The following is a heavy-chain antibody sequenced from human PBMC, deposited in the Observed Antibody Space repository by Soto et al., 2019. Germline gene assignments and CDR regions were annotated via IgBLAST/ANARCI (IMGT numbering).Heavy chain of an antibody. V-gene: IGHV1-2*02. Sequence: GASVKVSRKASGYTFTDYYMHWVRQAPGQGLEWMGWINPNSGGTNYAQKFQGRVTMTRDTSISTAYMELSRLRSDDTAVYYCAAARITMIVVVSPYWYFDLWGRGTLVTVSS. D-gene: IGHD3-22*01. CDR1: GYTFTDYY. CDR3: AAARITMIVVVSPYWYFDL. CDR2: INPNSGGT. J-gene: IGHJ2*01.